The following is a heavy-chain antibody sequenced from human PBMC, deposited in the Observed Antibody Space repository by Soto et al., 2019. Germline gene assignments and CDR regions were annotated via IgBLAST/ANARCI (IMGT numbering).Heavy chain of an antibody. CDR1: GFTFSSYA. V-gene: IGHV3-23*01. J-gene: IGHJ4*02. CDR2: ISGSGDRT. CDR3: AKDLRGSTSCYGCYFDY. D-gene: IGHD2-2*01. Sequence: EVQLLESGGGLVQPGGSLRLSCAASGFTFSSYAMSWVRQAPGKGLEWVSSISGSGDRTYYGDSVKGRFTISRDNSKNTVYLQMNSLRAEDTAVYYCAKDLRGSTSCYGCYFDYWSQGTLVTVSS.